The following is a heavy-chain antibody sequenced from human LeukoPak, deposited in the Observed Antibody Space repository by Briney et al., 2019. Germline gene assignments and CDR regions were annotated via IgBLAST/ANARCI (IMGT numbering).Heavy chain of an antibody. CDR2: IFHTGTT. D-gene: IGHD3-10*01. J-gene: IGHJ3*02. V-gene: IGHV4-4*02. CDR3: ARVGEARVVALTDAFDI. CDR1: GGSISSSNW. Sequence: SETLSLTCAVSGGSISSSNWWSWVRQPPGKGLEWIGRIFHTGTTDYKTSLKSRVTISVDTSKNQFSLKLSSVTAADTAVYYCARVGEARVVALTDAFDIWGQGTMVTVSS.